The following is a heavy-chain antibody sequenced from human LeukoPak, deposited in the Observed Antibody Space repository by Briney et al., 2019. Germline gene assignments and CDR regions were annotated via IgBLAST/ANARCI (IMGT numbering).Heavy chain of an antibody. J-gene: IGHJ6*02. CDR3: ARADRLLWFGELLHLHMDV. CDR2: ISSSSSTI. CDR1: GFIFSSYS. V-gene: IGHV3-48*01. Sequence: GGSLRLSCAPSGFIFSSYSMNWVRQAPGKGLEWVSYISSSSSTIYYADSVKGRFTISRDNAKNSLYLQMNSLRAEDTAVYYCARADRLLWFGELLHLHMDVWGQGTTVTVSS. D-gene: IGHD3-10*01.